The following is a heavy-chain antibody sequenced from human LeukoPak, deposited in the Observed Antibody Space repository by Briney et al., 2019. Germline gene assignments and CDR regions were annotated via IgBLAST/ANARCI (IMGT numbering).Heavy chain of an antibody. J-gene: IGHJ4*02. CDR2: IYTSGST. V-gene: IGHV4-4*09. D-gene: IGHD3-22*01. CDR1: GGSISSYY. Sequence: SETLSLTCTVSGGSISSYYWSWIRQPPGKGLEWIGYIYTSGSTNYNPSLKSRVTISVDTSKNQFSLKLSSVTAADTAVYYCAGGEAYYYDSSGYYYWGQGTLVTVSS. CDR3: AGGEAYYYDSSGYYY.